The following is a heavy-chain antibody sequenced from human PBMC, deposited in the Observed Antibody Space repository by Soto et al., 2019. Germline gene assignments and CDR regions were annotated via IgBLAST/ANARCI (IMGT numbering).Heavy chain of an antibody. J-gene: IGHJ6*02. Sequence: GGSLRLSCAASRFTFSNYAMSLVRQAPGKGVEWVSAISGSGGTTYYADSVKGRFTISRDNSKNTLYLQMNNLRAEDTAIYYCARPVVPAAIGGDYYYGMDVWGQGTTVTVSS. CDR1: RFTFSNYA. CDR3: ARPVVPAAIGGDYYYGMDV. V-gene: IGHV3-23*01. CDR2: ISGSGGTT. D-gene: IGHD2-2*01.